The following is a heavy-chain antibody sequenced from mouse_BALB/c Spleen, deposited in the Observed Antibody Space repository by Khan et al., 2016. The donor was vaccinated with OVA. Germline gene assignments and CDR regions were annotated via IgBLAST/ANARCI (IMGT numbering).Heavy chain of an antibody. CDR3: ARVGYGSPFAY. CDR1: GYTFTRFW. V-gene: IGHV1S127*01. J-gene: IGHJ3*01. Sequence: QVQLQQYGPELVRPGASVKMYCKASGYTFTRFWIHWVKQRPGQGLAWIGMIDPSKSKTRLNQKVKDKATWNVDKSSTPAYTQLSRVTSEDSAVDYCARVGYGSPFAYWGQGTLVTVSA. D-gene: IGHD1-1*01. CDR2: IDPSKSKT.